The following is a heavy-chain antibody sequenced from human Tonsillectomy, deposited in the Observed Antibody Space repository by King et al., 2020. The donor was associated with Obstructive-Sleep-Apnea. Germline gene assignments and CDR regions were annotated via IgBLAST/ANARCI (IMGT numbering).Heavy chain of an antibody. V-gene: IGHV3-23*04. CDR3: AKATQWLLYFFDS. CDR1: GFTFSSYA. CDR2: ISGSGCST. D-gene: IGHD6-19*01. Sequence: VQLVESGGGLVQPGGSLRLSCAASGFTFSSYAMIWVRQAPGKGLEWVSAISGSGCSTYFPDSVKGRFTISRANSKNTLFLQMNSLRAEDTAIYYCAKATQWLLYFFDSWGQGTLVTVSS. J-gene: IGHJ4*02.